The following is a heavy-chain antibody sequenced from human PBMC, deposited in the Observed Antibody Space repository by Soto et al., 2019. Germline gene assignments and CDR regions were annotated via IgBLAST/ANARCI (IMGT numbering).Heavy chain of an antibody. CDR2: IIPITATA. Sequence: QVQLVQSGAEVKKPGSSVKVSCKASGGTFGSYAISWVRQAPGQGLEWMGGIIPITATANYAQKFQGRVTITADESTSTASMQLSSLRSEDTAVYYCARSQGSSTSLEIDYDYYYGMDVWGQGTTVTVSS. J-gene: IGHJ6*02. V-gene: IGHV1-69*01. CDR3: ARSQGSSTSLEIDYDYYYGMDV. D-gene: IGHD2-2*01. CDR1: GGTFGSYA.